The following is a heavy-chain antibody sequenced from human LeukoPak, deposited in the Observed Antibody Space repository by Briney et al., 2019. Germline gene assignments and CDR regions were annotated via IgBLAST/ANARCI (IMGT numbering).Heavy chain of an antibody. V-gene: IGHV1-69*01. J-gene: IGHJ6*03. CDR1: GGTFSSYA. D-gene: IGHD3-9*01. CDR3: ARGGGNILTAGAYMDV. Sequence: SVKVSCKASGGTFSSYAISWVRQVPGQGLEWMGGIIPIFGTANYAQKFQGRVTITADESTSTAYMELSSLRSEDTAVYYCARGGGNILTAGAYMDVWGKGTTVTVSS. CDR2: IIPIFGTA.